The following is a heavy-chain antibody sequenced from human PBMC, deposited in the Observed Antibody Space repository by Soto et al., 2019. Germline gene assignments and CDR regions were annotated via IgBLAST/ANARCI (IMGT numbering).Heavy chain of an antibody. J-gene: IGHJ6*02. Sequence: ASVKVSCKASGYTFTGYYMHWVRQAPGQGLEWMGWINPNSGGTNYAQKSQGWVTMTRDTSISTAYMELSRLRSDDTAVYYCARGYWVRGAMGNYYYYGMDVWGQGTTVTVSS. CDR3: ARGYWVRGAMGNYYYYGMDV. CDR1: GYTFTGYY. D-gene: IGHD3-10*01. V-gene: IGHV1-2*04. CDR2: INPNSGGT.